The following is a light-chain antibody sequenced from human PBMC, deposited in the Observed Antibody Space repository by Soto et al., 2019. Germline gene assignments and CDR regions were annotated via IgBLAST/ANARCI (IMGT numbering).Light chain of an antibody. V-gene: IGLV2-8*01. J-gene: IGLJ1*01. CDR1: SSDVGGYNY. CDR2: EVS. Sequence: QSVLTQPPSASGSPGQSVTISCTGTSSDVGGYNYVSWYQQLPGKAPKLMIYEVSKRPSGVPDRFSGSKSGNTASLTVSGLQAEDEADYYCSSYAGSILYVFGTGTKLTVL. CDR3: SSYAGSILYV.